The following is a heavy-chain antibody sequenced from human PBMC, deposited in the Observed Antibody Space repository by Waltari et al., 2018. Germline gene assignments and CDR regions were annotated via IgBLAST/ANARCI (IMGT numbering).Heavy chain of an antibody. CDR1: GGSISSGSYY. V-gene: IGHV4-61*02. D-gene: IGHD3-22*01. Sequence: QEQLQESGPGLVKPSQTLSLPCPVPGGSISSGSYYWSWLRQPAGQRLEWIGCVYTSGSPNYNPSLKSRVTISVDTSKNQFSLKLSSVTAADTAVYYCARRYYYDSSGPTSWYFDLWGRGTLVTFSS. CDR2: VYTSGSP. CDR3: ARRYYYDSSGPTSWYFDL. J-gene: IGHJ2*01.